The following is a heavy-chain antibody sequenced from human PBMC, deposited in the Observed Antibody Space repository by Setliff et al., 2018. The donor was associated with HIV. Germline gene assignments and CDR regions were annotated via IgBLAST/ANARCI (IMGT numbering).Heavy chain of an antibody. CDR1: GNMFTNNW. CDR2: IYPADSDT. J-gene: IGHJ4*02. Sequence: PGESLKISCQGLGNMFTNNWIAWVRQMPGKGLEWMGIIYPADSDTTYNPSFQGQVTISADKSISTAYLQWSTLKASDTAMYYCARAVREKVFRFLEWPAYYDSWGQGTLVTVS. V-gene: IGHV5-51*01. D-gene: IGHD3-3*01. CDR3: ARAVREKVFRFLEWPAYYDS.